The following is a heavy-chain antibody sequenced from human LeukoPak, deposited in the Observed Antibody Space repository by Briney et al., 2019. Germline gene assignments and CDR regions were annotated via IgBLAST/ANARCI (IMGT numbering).Heavy chain of an antibody. CDR2: MNPNSGNT. J-gene: IGHJ4*02. CDR3: ARGQAYCGGDCYNFDY. D-gene: IGHD2-21*02. Sequence: ASVKVSCKASGYTFTCYDINWVRQATGQGLEWMGWMNPNSGNTGYAQKFQGRVTITRNTSISTAYMELSSLRSEDTAVYYCARGQAYCGGDCYNFDYWGQGTLVTVSS. CDR1: GYTFTCYD. V-gene: IGHV1-8*03.